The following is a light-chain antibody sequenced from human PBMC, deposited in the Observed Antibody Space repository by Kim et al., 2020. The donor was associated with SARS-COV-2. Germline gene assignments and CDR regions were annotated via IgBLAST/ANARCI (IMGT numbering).Light chain of an antibody. Sequence: LSPGERAPLSCRASQSVSSSYLAWYQQKPGQAPRLLIYGASSRATGIPDRFSGSGSGTDFTLTISRLEPEDFAVYYCQQYGSSPNSFGQGTKLEI. V-gene: IGKV3-20*01. CDR1: QSVSSSY. CDR3: QQYGSSPNS. J-gene: IGKJ2*03. CDR2: GAS.